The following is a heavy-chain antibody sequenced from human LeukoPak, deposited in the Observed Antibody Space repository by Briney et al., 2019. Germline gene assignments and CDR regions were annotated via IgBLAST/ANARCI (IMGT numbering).Heavy chain of an antibody. Sequence: GGSLRLSCAASGFTVSTNYMSWVRQAPGRGLEWVSVIYSGGNTYYADSVKGRFTISRDNAKNTLYLQMNSLRVEDTAVYYCVREGYSSSWSTRGWFDPWGQGTLVTVSS. CDR2: IYSGGNT. D-gene: IGHD6-13*01. V-gene: IGHV3-66*01. CDR1: GFTVSTNY. J-gene: IGHJ5*02. CDR3: VREGYSSSWSTRGWFDP.